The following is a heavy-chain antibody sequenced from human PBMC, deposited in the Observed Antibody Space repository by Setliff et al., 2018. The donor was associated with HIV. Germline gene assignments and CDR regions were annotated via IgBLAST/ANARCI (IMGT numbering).Heavy chain of an antibody. CDR2: ISSNGGST. J-gene: IGHJ5*02. D-gene: IGHD6-19*01. V-gene: IGHV3-64*04. Sequence: PGGSLRLSCSASGFTFSSNAMHWVRQAPGKGLEYVSSISSNGGSTYYADSVKGRFTISRDNSKNTVYLQMNSLRVEDTAIYYCVKDGQQWRFDPWGQGTLVTVSS. CDR3: VKDGQQWRFDP. CDR1: GFTFSSNA.